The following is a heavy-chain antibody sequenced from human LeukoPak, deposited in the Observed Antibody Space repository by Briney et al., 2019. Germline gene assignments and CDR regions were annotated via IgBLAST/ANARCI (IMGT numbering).Heavy chain of an antibody. CDR2: IKQDGSEK. D-gene: IGHD2-2*01. Sequence: GGSLRLSCAASGFTFSDYWMSWVRQAPGKGLEWVANIKQDGSEKFYVDSVKGRFTITRDNAKNSVSVQMNSLRVEDTAVYYCTRMAWRSRPFDYWGQGTLVTVSS. CDR1: GFTFSDYW. J-gene: IGHJ4*02. CDR3: TRMAWRSRPFDY. V-gene: IGHV3-7*01.